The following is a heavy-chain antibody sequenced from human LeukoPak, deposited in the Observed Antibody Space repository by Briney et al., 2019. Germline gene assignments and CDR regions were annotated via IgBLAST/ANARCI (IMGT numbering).Heavy chain of an antibody. D-gene: IGHD3-10*01. V-gene: IGHV1-69*05. J-gene: IGHJ5*02. CDR2: IIPVFGTA. CDR1: GGTFNSHV. Sequence: SVKVSCKASGGTFNSHVISWVRQAPGQGLEWMGGIIPVFGTASYAQKFQGRVTITTDESTTTAYMEMSSLRSEDTAVYYCARGDYYGSESYWHTKWFDPWGQGTLVTVSS. CDR3: ARGDYYGSESYWHTKWFDP.